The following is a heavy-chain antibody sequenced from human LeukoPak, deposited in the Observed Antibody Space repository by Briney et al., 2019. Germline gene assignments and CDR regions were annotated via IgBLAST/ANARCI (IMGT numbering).Heavy chain of an antibody. CDR2: ISGTSTYI. V-gene: IGHV3-21*01. Sequence: PGGSLRLSCAASGFTVSTNYMNWVRQAPGKGLDWVSSISGTSTYIDYADSVKGRFTISRDNAKNSLYLQMNSLRVEDTAVYYCVRDHQLRDPGCWGQGTLVTVSS. D-gene: IGHD5-24*01. CDR1: GFTVSTNY. CDR3: VRDHQLRDPGC. J-gene: IGHJ4*02.